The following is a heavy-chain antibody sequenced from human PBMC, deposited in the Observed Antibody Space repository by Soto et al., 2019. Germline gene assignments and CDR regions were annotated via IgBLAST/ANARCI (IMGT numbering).Heavy chain of an antibody. Sequence: QVQLVESGGGVVQPGRSLRLSCAASGFTFSSYGMHWVRQAPGKGLEWVAVIWYDGSNKYYADSVKGRFTISRGNSENTLDLQMNSVRAEDTAVYYCARDLGTYYMDVWGKGTTVTVSS. CDR3: ARDLGTYYMDV. CDR1: GFTFSSYG. J-gene: IGHJ6*03. V-gene: IGHV3-33*01. CDR2: IWYDGSNK.